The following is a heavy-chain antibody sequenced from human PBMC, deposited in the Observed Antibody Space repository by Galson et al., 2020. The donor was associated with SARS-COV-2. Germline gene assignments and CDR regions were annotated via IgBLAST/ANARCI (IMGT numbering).Heavy chain of an antibody. V-gene: IGHV1-3*01. Sequence: ASVKVSCKASGYTFTSYAMHWVRQAPGQRLEWMGWINAGNGNTKYSQKFQGRVTITRDTSASTAYMELSSLRSEDTAVYYCAFGSYGDYAVYGMDVWGQGTTVTVSS. J-gene: IGHJ6*02. CDR2: INAGNGNT. D-gene: IGHD4-17*01. CDR1: GYTFTSYA. CDR3: AFGSYGDYAVYGMDV.